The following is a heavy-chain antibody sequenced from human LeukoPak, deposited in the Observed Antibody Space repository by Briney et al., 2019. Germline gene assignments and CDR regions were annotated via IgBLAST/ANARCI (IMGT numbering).Heavy chain of an antibody. Sequence: GESLKISCKGSGYSFTSYWIGWVRQMPGKGLEWMGIIYPGDSDTRYSPSFQGQVTISADKSISTAYLQWSSLKASDTAMYYCARRVVGAIEGDAFDIWGQGTMVTVSS. J-gene: IGHJ3*02. CDR2: IYPGDSDT. CDR3: ARRVVGAIEGDAFDI. CDR1: GYSFTSYW. V-gene: IGHV5-51*01. D-gene: IGHD1-26*01.